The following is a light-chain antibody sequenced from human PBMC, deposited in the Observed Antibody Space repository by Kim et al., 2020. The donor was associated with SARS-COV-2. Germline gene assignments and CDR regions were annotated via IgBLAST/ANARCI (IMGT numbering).Light chain of an antibody. CDR3: SSLTSSITYV. CDR1: SLAVGAYNH. Sequence: HSNTLTCTGTSLAVGAYNHVSCYQQHPGKAPKLMIYDVTEWPAGVSNRFSGSKSGNTASLTISWLQAEDEADYYCSSLTSSITYVFGTGTKVTVL. V-gene: IGLV2-14*04. CDR2: DVT. J-gene: IGLJ1*01.